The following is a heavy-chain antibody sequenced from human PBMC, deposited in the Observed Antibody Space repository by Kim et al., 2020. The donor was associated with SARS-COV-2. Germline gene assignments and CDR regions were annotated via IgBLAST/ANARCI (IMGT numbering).Heavy chain of an antibody. J-gene: IGHJ2*01. CDR3: ATTRGYSYGYWYFDL. V-gene: IGHV5-10-1*01. CDR1: GYSFTSYW. Sequence: GESLKISCKGSGYSFTSYWISWVRQMPGKGLEWMGRIDPSDSYTNYSPSFQGHVTISADKSISTAYLQWSSLKASDTAMYYCATTRGYSYGYWYFDLWGRGTLVTVSS. D-gene: IGHD5-18*01. CDR2: IDPSDSYT.